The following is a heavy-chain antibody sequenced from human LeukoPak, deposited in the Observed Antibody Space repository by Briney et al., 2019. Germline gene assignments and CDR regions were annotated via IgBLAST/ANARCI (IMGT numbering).Heavy chain of an antibody. D-gene: IGHD3-3*01. J-gene: IGHJ3*02. CDR1: GYTFTNYG. CDR2: NSAYNDNT. Sequence: ASVKVSCKASGYTFTNYGIIWVRQAPGRGLEWMGWNSAYNDNTNYAQKFQGRVTMTTDTSTNTAYMELRSLTSDDTAVYYCARTFYDFWSGFSNYDSFHIWGQGTLVTASS. V-gene: IGHV1-18*01. CDR3: ARTFYDFWSGFSNYDSFHI.